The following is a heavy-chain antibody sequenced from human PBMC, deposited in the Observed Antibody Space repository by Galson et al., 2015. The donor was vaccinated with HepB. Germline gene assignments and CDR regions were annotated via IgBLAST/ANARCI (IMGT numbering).Heavy chain of an antibody. D-gene: IGHD2-2*02. Sequence: SVKVSCKASGYTFTSYGISWVRQAPGQGLEWMGWISAYNGNTNYAQKLQGRVTMTTDTSTSTAYMELRSLRSDDTAVYYCARFWVDCSSTSCYTSYFDLWGRGTLVTVSS. J-gene: IGHJ2*01. CDR1: GYTFTSYG. V-gene: IGHV1-18*01. CDR3: ARFWVDCSSTSCYTSYFDL. CDR2: ISAYNGNT.